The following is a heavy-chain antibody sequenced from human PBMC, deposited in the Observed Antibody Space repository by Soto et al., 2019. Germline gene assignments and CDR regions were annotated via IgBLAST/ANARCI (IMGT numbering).Heavy chain of an antibody. CDR2: INPATGAA. V-gene: IGHV1-2*01. CDR3: ARGGGVGVAGSAAFDM. J-gene: IGHJ3*02. Sequence: QLHLVQSGAVVKKPGASVTVSCSASGYPVTAYYMHWVRQAPGRGLEWMGGINPATGAAKYTQTFQGRVTSPRDTSTGTVFMELGGRTSEDTAVFYWARGGGVGVAGSAAFDMWGQGTLVTVSS. CDR1: GYPVTAYY. D-gene: IGHD3-3*01.